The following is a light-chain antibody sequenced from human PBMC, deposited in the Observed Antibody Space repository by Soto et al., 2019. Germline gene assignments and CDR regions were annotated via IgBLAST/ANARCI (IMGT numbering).Light chain of an antibody. CDR2: GAS. V-gene: IGKV3-20*01. CDR3: QQHGNSPRT. Sequence: EIVLTQSPGTLSLSPGERATLPCRASQNITNNYVAWYQHKPGQAPRLLIYGASSRATGIPVRFSGSGSGTDFTLTISRVEPEDFAVYYCQQHGNSPRTFGQGTKVDIK. CDR1: QNITNNY. J-gene: IGKJ1*01.